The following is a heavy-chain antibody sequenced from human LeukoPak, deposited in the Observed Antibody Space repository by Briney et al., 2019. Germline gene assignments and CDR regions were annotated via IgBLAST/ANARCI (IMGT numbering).Heavy chain of an antibody. CDR1: GFTFSSYA. Sequence: PGGSLRLSCAASGFTFSSYAMHWVRQAPGKGLEYVSAISSNGGSTYYANSVKGRFTISRDNSKNTLYLQMGSLRAEDMAVYYCARGGGGGNSAEGETDYYYMDVWGKGTTVTASS. CDR3: ARGGGGGNSAEGETDYYYMDV. V-gene: IGHV3-64*01. D-gene: IGHD4-23*01. CDR2: ISSNGGST. J-gene: IGHJ6*03.